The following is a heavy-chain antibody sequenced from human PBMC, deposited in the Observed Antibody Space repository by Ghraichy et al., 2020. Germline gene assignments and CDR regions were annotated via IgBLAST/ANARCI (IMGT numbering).Heavy chain of an antibody. CDR3: ARVSGYTTTQAEDWFDP. Sequence: SKTLSLTCTVSGGSISSPHYFWSWIRQPPGKGLEWIGYIYYSGSTYYNPSLKSRVTMSVDTSKNQFSLKLRSVTAADTAVYYCARVSGYTTTQAEDWFDPWGQGTLVTVSS. V-gene: IGHV4-30-4*01. D-gene: IGHD6-13*01. CDR1: GGSISSPHYF. CDR2: IYYSGST. J-gene: IGHJ5*02.